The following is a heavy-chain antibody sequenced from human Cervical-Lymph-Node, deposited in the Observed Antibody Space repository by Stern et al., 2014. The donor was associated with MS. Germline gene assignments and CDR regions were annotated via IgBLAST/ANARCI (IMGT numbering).Heavy chain of an antibody. Sequence: VQLVQSGAEVKKPGESLKISCKGSGYRFDNYWIGWVRQKPGKGLEWMGIIYTADSDTRYSPSLQGQVTISADKSISTVHLQWSSLKASDTAMYYCARTYTSGWYGGHAFDIWGQGTMVIVSS. V-gene: IGHV5-51*01. CDR2: IYTADSDT. CDR1: GYRFDNYW. J-gene: IGHJ3*02. CDR3: ARTYTSGWYGGHAFDI. D-gene: IGHD6-19*01.